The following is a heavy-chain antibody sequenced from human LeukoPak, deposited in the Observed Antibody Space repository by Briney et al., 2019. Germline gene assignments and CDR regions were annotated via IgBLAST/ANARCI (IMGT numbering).Heavy chain of an antibody. D-gene: IGHD2-2*01. V-gene: IGHV1-18*01. CDR3: ARTYCSSTSCYLLNYYYGMDV. CDR2: ISAYNGNT. J-gene: IGHJ6*04. Sequence: ASVKVSCKASGGTFSSYAISWVRQAPGQGLEWMGWISAYNGNTNYAQKLQGRVTMTTDTSTSTAYMELRSLRSDDTAVYYCARTYCSSTSCYLLNYYYGMDVWGKGTTVTVSS. CDR1: GGTFSSYA.